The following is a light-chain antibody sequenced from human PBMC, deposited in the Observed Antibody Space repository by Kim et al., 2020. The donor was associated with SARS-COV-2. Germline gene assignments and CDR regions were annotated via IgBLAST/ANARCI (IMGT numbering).Light chain of an antibody. Sequence: QAGLTQPPSVSKGLRQTATLTGTGNSNNVGNQGAAWLQQHQGHPPKLLSYRNNNRPSGISERLSASRSGNTASLTITGLQPEDEADYYCSAWDSSLSAWVFGGGTQRPS. J-gene: IGLJ3*02. CDR1: SNNVGNQG. V-gene: IGLV10-54*01. CDR3: SAWDSSLSAWV. CDR2: RNN.